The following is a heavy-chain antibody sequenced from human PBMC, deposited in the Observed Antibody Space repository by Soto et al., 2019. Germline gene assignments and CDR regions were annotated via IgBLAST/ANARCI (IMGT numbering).Heavy chain of an antibody. CDR1: GYTFTSYY. D-gene: IGHD2-2*01. CDR3: ARSFLGPYSTSSDGTYYDY. J-gene: IGHJ4*02. Sequence: QVQLVQSGAEVKKSGASVKVSCKASGYTFTSYYMHWVRQAPGQGLEWMGIINPSSGSTSYAQKFQGRVTMTSDTPTSTVYMELSSLRSGDTAVFYCARSFLGPYSTSSDGTYYDYWGQGTLVTVSS. CDR2: INPSSGST. V-gene: IGHV1-46*01.